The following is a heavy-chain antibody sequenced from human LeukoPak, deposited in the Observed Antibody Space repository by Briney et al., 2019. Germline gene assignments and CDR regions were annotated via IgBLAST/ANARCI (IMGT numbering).Heavy chain of an antibody. J-gene: IGHJ4*02. D-gene: IGHD2-2*02. V-gene: IGHV3-23*01. CDR2: ISGSGGST. CDR3: VTGRYCSSTSCYTGLGYFDY. CDR1: GFTFSSYA. Sequence: GGSLRLSCAASGFTFSSYAMSWVRQAPGKGLEWVSAISGSGGSTYYADSVKGRFTISRDNSKNMLYLQMNSLRAEDTAVYYCVTGRYCSSTSCYTGLGYFDYWGQGTLVTVSS.